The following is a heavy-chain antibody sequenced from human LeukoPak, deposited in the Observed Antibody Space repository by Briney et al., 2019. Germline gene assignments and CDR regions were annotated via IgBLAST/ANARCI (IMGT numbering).Heavy chain of an antibody. CDR1: GGSISTYY. V-gene: IGHV4-59*01. CDR3: ARGNSYYDTSGYFPWESFQH. D-gene: IGHD3-22*01. Sequence: SETLSLTCTVSGGSISTYYWSWIRQPPGKGLEWIGYIFYSGSTNYNPSLKSRVTISVDTSKNQCSLTLSSVTAADTAVYYCARGNSYYDTSGYFPWESFQHWGQGTLVTVSS. J-gene: IGHJ1*01. CDR2: IFYSGST.